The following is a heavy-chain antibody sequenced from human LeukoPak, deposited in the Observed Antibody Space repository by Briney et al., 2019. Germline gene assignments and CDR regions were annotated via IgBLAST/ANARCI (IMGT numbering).Heavy chain of an antibody. CDR2: LIPIVDVA. Sequence: SVKVSCKASGDTFSSYAFNWVRQAPGQRPEWMGRLIPIVDVANYAPKFYDRVTMTADTARSTVYMELTSLRSEDTAVYYCARGGIGLGYWGQGPLVTVSS. D-gene: IGHD3-3*02. V-gene: IGHV1-69*04. J-gene: IGHJ4*02. CDR3: ARGGIGLGY. CDR1: GDTFSSYA.